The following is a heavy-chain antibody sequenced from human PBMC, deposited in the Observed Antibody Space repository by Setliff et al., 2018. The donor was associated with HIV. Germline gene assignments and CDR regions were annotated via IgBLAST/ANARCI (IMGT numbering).Heavy chain of an antibody. CDR1: GFTFRSYS. J-gene: IGHJ5*02. CDR2: ISSTGSYI. Sequence: GESLKISCAASGFTFRSYSMNWVRQAPGKGLEWVSSISSTGSYIYYADSVKGRFTISRDNAKNSLYLQMTSLRAEDTAIYYCARVGYCSSTSCYTGYNWFDPWGQGTLVTVSS. D-gene: IGHD2-2*01. CDR3: ARVGYCSSTSCYTGYNWFDP. V-gene: IGHV3-21*01.